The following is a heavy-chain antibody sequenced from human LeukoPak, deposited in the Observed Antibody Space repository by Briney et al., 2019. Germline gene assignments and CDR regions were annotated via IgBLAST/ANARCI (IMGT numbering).Heavy chain of an antibody. CDR2: INHSGST. D-gene: IGHD3-3*01. Sequence: SETLSLTCAVYGGSFSGYYWSWICQPPGKGLEWIGEINHSGSTNYNPSLKSRVTISVDTSKNQFSLKLSSVTAADTAVYYCARRLGSRITIFGVVISPNSPFDYWGQGTLVTVSS. V-gene: IGHV4-34*01. J-gene: IGHJ4*02. CDR3: ARRLGSRITIFGVVISPNSPFDY. CDR1: GGSFSGYY.